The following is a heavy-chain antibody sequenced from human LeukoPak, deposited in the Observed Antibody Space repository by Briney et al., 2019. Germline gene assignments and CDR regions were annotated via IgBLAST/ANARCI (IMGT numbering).Heavy chain of an antibody. V-gene: IGHV4-61*01. J-gene: IGHJ4*02. D-gene: IGHD6-13*01. Sequence: SETLSPTCTVSGGSVSSGSYYWSWIRQPPGKGLEWIGYIYCSGSTNYNPSLKSRVTIPVGTSKNQFSLKLSSVTAADTAVYYCAREGSGSSWYYTAYYFDYWGQGTLVTVSS. CDR3: AREGSGSSWYYTAYYFDY. CDR1: GGSVSSGSYY. CDR2: IYCSGST.